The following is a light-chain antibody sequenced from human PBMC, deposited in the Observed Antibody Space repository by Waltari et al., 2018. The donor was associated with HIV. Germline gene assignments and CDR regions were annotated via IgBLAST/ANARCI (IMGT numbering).Light chain of an antibody. J-gene: IGLJ1*01. V-gene: IGLV1-36*01. CDR2: YDD. CDR3: AAWDDSLNGYV. Sequence: QSVLTQPPSVSEAPRQRVTISCSGRSTNLGSNAVKCYQQVPGKAPKLLIYYDDLLSSGVSDRFSGSKSGTSASLAIRGLQSEDEADYYCAAWDDSLNGYVFGSGTKVTVL. CDR1: STNLGSNA.